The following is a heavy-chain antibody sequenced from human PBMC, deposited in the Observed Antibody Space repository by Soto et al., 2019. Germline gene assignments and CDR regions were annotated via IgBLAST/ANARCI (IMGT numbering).Heavy chain of an antibody. D-gene: IGHD2-21*01. CDR2: IYYSGST. CDR1: GGSISSYY. J-gene: IGHJ6*02. CDR3: ARDYSYGMDV. Sequence: SETLSLTCTVSGGSISSYYWSWIRQPPGKGLEWIGYIYYSGSTNYNPSLKSRVTISVDTSKNQFSLKLSSVTAADTAVYYCARDYSYGMDVWGQGTTVTVSS. V-gene: IGHV4-59*01.